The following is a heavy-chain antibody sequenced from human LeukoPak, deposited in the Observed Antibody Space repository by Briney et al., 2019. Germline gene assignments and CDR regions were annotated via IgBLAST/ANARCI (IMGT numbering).Heavy chain of an antibody. CDR2: IWYDGSKE. V-gene: IGHV3-33*01. CDR1: GYTFRRYD. J-gene: IGHJ4*02. CDR3: ARDPCSARSCPPWD. Sequence: GGSLTLFCAASGYTFRRYDMLWVRQAPGKGLEWVAAIWYDGSKEFYADSVKGRFTISRDDSKSTLYLQMNSLRDEDTAVYYCARDPCSARSCPPWDWGQGTQVIVSS. D-gene: IGHD2-15*01.